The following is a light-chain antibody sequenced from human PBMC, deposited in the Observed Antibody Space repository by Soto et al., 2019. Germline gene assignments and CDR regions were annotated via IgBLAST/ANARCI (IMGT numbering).Light chain of an antibody. V-gene: IGKV2-28*01. CDR1: QSLLHSNGYNY. J-gene: IGKJ5*01. Sequence: EIVLTQSPLSLPVTPGEPASISCRSSQSLLHSNGYNYVDRYLQKPGQSPQLLNYLVSNRASGVPDRFSGSGSGTDFTLKISRVEAEDVGLYYCMQALQTPLTVGQGTRLEIK. CDR2: LVS. CDR3: MQALQTPLT.